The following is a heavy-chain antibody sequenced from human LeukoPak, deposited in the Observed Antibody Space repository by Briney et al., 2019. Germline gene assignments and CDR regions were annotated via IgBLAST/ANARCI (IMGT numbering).Heavy chain of an antibody. Sequence: SETLSLTCTVSGGSISSSSYYWGWIRQPPGKGLEWMGGIYYSGSTYYNPSLKSRVTMSVDTSKNQFSLKLSSVTAADTAVYYCARAPIVVVTAPIIDALDIWGQGTMVTVSS. V-gene: IGHV4-39*01. CDR1: GGSISSSSYY. J-gene: IGHJ3*02. CDR3: ARAPIVVVTAPIIDALDI. D-gene: IGHD2-21*02. CDR2: IYYSGST.